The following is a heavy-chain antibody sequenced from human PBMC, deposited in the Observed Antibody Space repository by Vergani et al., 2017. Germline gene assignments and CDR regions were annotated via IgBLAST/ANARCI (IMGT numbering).Heavy chain of an antibody. CDR1: GGTFSSYT. Sequence: QVQLVQSGAEVKKPGSSVKVSCKASGGTFSSYTISWVRQAPGQGLEWMGRFIPILGIANYAQKFQGRVTITADKSTSTAYMELSSLRSEDTAVYYCARDEVATIGEYYFDYWDQGTLVTVSS. CDR3: ARDEVATIGEYYFDY. V-gene: IGHV1-69*08. D-gene: IGHD5-12*01. J-gene: IGHJ4*02. CDR2: FIPILGIA.